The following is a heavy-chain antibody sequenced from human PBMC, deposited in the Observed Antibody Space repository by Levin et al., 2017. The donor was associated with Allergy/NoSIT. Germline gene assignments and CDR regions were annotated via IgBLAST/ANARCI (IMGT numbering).Heavy chain of an antibody. J-gene: IGHJ3*02. CDR3: AREAAIAAADAFDI. CDR2: IYYSGST. Sequence: SETLSLTCTVSGGSISSYYWSWIRQPPGKGLEWIGYIYYSGSTNYNPSLKSRVTISVDTSKNQFSLKLSSVTAADTAVYYCAREAAIAAADAFDIWGQGTMVTVSS. V-gene: IGHV4-59*01. CDR1: GGSISSYY. D-gene: IGHD6-25*01.